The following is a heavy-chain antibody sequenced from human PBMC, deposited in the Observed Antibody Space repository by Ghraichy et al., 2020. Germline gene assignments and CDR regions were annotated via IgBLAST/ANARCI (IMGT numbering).Heavy chain of an antibody. V-gene: IGHV3-21*01. D-gene: IGHD2-2*01. J-gene: IGHJ6*03. CDR2: ISSSSSYI. CDR3: ARAGVPSPTGYYYYMDV. Sequence: GGSLRLSCAASGFTFSSYSMNWVRQAPGKGLEWVSSISSSSSYIYYADSVKGRFTISRDNAKNSLYLQMNSLRAEDTAVYYCARAGVPSPTGYYYYMDVWSKGSSVSVS. CDR1: GFTFSSYS.